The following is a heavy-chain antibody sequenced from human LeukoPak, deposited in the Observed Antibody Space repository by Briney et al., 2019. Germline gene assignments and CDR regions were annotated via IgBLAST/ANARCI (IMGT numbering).Heavy chain of an antibody. Sequence: PGGSLRLSCVASGFSFSSYSMNWVRQAPGKGLEWVASISITSSYIYYADSLKGSFAISRDNAKNSLYLQMNSLRAEDTAVYYCVRGRYCTSTSCSGPGDWFDPWGQETLVTVSS. CDR1: GFSFSSYS. J-gene: IGHJ5*02. V-gene: IGHV3-21*01. D-gene: IGHD2-2*01. CDR3: VRGRYCTSTSCSGPGDWFDP. CDR2: ISITSSYI.